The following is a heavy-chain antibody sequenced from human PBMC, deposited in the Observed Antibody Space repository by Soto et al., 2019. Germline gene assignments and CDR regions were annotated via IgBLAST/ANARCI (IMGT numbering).Heavy chain of an antibody. V-gene: IGHV3-33*01. CDR1: GFTFSSYG. CDR2: IWYDGSNK. D-gene: IGHD6-19*01. CDR3: ASGVAEGFYFDY. Sequence: GGSLRLSCAASGFTFSSYGMHWVRLAPGKGLEWVAVIWYDGSNKYYADSVKGRFTISRDNSKNTLYLQMNSLRAEDTAVYYCASGVAEGFYFDYWGQGTLVTVSS. J-gene: IGHJ4*02.